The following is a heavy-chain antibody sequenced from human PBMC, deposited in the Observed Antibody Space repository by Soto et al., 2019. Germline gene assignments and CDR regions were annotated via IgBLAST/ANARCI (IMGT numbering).Heavy chain of an antibody. D-gene: IGHD3-3*01. CDR2: IVVGSGNT. V-gene: IGHV1-58*01. CDR1: GFTFTSSA. CDR3: AADPGYDFWSGYSDDYYYGMDV. Sequence: QMQLVQSGPEVKKPGTSVKVSCKASGFTFTSSAVQWVRQARGQRLEWIGWIVVGSGNTNYAQKFQERVTITRDMSTSTAYMELRSLRSEDTAVYYCAADPGYDFWSGYSDDYYYGMDVWGQGTTVTVSS. J-gene: IGHJ6*02.